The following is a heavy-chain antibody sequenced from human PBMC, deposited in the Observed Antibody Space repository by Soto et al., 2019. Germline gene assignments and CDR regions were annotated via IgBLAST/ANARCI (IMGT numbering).Heavy chain of an antibody. D-gene: IGHD5-18*01. J-gene: IGHJ4*02. V-gene: IGHV4-38-2*01. CDR3: ARSERGYNYAGEY. CDR1: GYSISSAYY. Sequence: QVQLQESGPGLVKPSETLSLTCAVSGYSISSAYYWGWIRQPPGKGPEWIGSVFHGGNTYYNPSLRSRATISVDTSKNQFSLKLTSVTAADTAVYYCARSERGYNYAGEYWGQGTLVTVSS. CDR2: VFHGGNT.